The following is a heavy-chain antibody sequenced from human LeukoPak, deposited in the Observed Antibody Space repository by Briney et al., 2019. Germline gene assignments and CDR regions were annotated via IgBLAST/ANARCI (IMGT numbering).Heavy chain of an antibody. CDR1: GYTFTSYG. D-gene: IGHD3-22*01. CDR2: ISAYNGNT. CDR3: AAGSSGYYYPYYFDY. V-gene: IGHV1-18*01. Sequence: ASVKVSCKASGYTFTSYGISWVRQAPGPGLEWMGWISAYNGNTNYAQKLQGRVTMTTDTSTSTAYMELRSLRSDDTAVYYCAAGSSGYYYPYYFDYWGQGTLVTVSS. J-gene: IGHJ4*02.